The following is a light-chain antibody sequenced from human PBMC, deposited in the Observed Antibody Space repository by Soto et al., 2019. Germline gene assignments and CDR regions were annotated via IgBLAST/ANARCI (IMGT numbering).Light chain of an antibody. V-gene: IGKV1-5*01. CDR1: QSISSW. CDR2: DAS. CDR3: QQYNSYSYT. Sequence: DIQMTQYPSTLSASVGDRVTITCRASQSISSWLAWYQQKPGKAPKLLIYDASSLESGVPSRFSGSGSVTEFTLTISRLQPDDFATDYGQQYNSYSYTFGQGTKLEIK. J-gene: IGKJ2*01.